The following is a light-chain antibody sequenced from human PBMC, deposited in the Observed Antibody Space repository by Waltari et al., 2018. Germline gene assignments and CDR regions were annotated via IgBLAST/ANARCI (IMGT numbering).Light chain of an antibody. CDR3: SSYASSK. J-gene: IGLJ2*01. CDR1: SSDIGGHNY. CDR2: DVV. V-gene: IGLV2-14*01. Sequence: QSALTQPASVSGSPGQTITISCTGTSSDIGGHNYVSWYQQHPGKAPKLMINDVVKRPSGVSNRFSGSKSGNTASLTISGLQAEDDAIYYCSSYASSKFGGGTKLTVL.